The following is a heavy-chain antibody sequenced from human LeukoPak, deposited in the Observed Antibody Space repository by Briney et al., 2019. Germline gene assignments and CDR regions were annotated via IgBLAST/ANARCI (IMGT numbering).Heavy chain of an antibody. J-gene: IGHJ5*02. CDR2: IYYSGST. Sequence: SETLSLTCTVSGGSISSYYWSWIRQPPGEGLEWIGYIYYSGSTNYNPSLKSRVTISVDTSKNQFSLKLSSVTAADTAVYYCARDPGGDWFDPWGQGALVTVSS. CDR1: GGSISSYY. CDR3: ARDPGGDWFDP. V-gene: IGHV4-59*01. D-gene: IGHD3-16*01.